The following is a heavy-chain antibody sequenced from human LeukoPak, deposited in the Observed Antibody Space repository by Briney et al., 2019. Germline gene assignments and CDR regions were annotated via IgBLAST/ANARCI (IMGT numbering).Heavy chain of an antibody. CDR1: GGSINNYF. CDR3: ARAAGYCSGGTCYDY. J-gene: IGHJ4*02. V-gene: IGHV4-59*07. Sequence: KSSDTLSLTCTVSGGSINNYFWTWIRQPPGKRLEWVRSIYYSGSTNYNPSLKSRLTISVDTSKKQLSLKLSSVTAADTAVYYCARAAGYCSGGTCYDYWGQGTLVTVSS. D-gene: IGHD2-15*01. CDR2: IYYSGST.